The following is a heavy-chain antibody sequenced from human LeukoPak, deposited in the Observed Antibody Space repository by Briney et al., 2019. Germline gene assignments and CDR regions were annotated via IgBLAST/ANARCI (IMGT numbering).Heavy chain of an antibody. J-gene: IGHJ4*02. CDR2: INPNSGGT. Sequence: ASVKVSFKASGYTFTGYYMHWVRQAPGQGLEWMGWINPNSGGTNYAQKFQGRVTMTRDTSISTAYMELSRLRSDDTAVYYCARDLTYYDILTGYYTPYYFDYWGQGTLVTVSS. D-gene: IGHD3-9*01. CDR3: ARDLTYYDILTGYYTPYYFDY. V-gene: IGHV1-2*02. CDR1: GYTFTGYY.